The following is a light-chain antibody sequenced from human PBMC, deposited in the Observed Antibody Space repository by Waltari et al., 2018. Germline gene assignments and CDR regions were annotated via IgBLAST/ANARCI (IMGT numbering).Light chain of an antibody. Sequence: DIQMTQSPSYLSASVGDRVTITCQASQDISNYLNWYKQKPGKAPELLIYDASKLETGVPSRFSGSGSGTDFTFTISSLQPEDIATYYCQQYDDLPYTFGQGTKLEIK. V-gene: IGKV1-33*01. CDR1: QDISNY. CDR2: DAS. J-gene: IGKJ2*01. CDR3: QQYDDLPYT.